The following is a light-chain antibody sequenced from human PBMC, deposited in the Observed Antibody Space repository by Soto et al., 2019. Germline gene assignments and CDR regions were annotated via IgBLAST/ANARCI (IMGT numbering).Light chain of an antibody. V-gene: IGLV2-14*01. CDR2: DVS. CDR1: SSDVGGYDY. Sequence: QSVLTHPASVSASPGQSITISSSGTSSDVGGYDYVSWYQQHPGKAPKLMIYDVSNRPSGVSDRFSGSKSGNTASLTISGLQAEDEADDYCSSYTSSSTLVFGNGTKVTVL. J-gene: IGLJ1*01. CDR3: SSYTSSSTLV.